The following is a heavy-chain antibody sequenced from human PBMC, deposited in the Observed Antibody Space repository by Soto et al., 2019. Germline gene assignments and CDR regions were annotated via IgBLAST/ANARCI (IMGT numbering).Heavy chain of an antibody. J-gene: IGHJ4*02. Sequence: GGSLRLSCAASGFTFSSYWMSWVRQAPGKGLEWVANIKQDGSEKYYVDSVKGRFTISRDNAKNSLYLQMNSLRAEDTAVYYCARSRYGSGSSASDYRGQGTLVTVSS. CDR2: IKQDGSEK. D-gene: IGHD3-10*01. CDR1: GFTFSSYW. V-gene: IGHV3-7*03. CDR3: ARSRYGSGSSASDY.